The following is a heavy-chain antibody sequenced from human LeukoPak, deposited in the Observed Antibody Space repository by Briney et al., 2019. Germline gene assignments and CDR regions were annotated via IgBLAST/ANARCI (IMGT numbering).Heavy chain of an antibody. CDR1: GGSFSGYY. V-gene: IGHV4-34*01. D-gene: IGHD5-12*01. Sequence: SETLSLTCAVYGGSFSGYYWSWIRQPPGKGLEWIGEINHSGSTNYNPSLKSRDTISVDTPKNQFSLKLSSVTAADTAVYYCARISGPPFDYWGQGTLVTVSS. J-gene: IGHJ4*02. CDR2: INHSGST. CDR3: ARISGPPFDY.